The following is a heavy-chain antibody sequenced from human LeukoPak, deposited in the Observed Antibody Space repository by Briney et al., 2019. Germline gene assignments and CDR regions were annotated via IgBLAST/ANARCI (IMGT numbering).Heavy chain of an antibody. J-gene: IGHJ4*02. CDR3: ARTPYYYDSSGYFSHFDN. CDR1: GGSVSSGNYY. CDR2: IYYRGST. V-gene: IGHV4-61*01. D-gene: IGHD3-22*01. Sequence: SETLSLTCTVSGGSVSSGNYYWNWIRQPPGKGLEWIGYIYYRGSTNYNPSLKSRVTISVDTSKNQFSLKLSSVTAADTAVYYCARTPYYYDSSGYFSHFDNWGQGTLLTVSS.